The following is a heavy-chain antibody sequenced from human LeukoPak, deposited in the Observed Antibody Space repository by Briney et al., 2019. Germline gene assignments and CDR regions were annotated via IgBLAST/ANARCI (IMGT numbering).Heavy chain of an antibody. J-gene: IGHJ4*02. V-gene: IGHV3-23*01. CDR1: GFTFSTFA. CDR3: AKVAGYSYVGVYYFDY. D-gene: IGHD5-18*01. CDR2: IFPSGGEI. Sequence: GGSLRLSCEASGFTFSTFAMIWVRQPPGKGLEWVSSIFPSGGEIHYADSVRGRFTISRDNSKSTLSLQMNSLRAEDTAVYYCAKVAGYSYVGVYYFDYWGQGTLVTVSS.